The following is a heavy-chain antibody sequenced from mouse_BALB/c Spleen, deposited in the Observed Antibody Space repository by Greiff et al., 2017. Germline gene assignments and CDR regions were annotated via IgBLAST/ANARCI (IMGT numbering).Heavy chain of an antibody. CDR2: IWSGGST. D-gene: IGHD1-1*01. V-gene: IGHV2-2*02. J-gene: IGHJ4*01. CDR1: GFSLTSYG. CDR3: ARNYYGYAMDY. Sequence: VKVEESGPGLVQPSQSLSITCTVSGFSLTSYGVHWVRQSPGKGLEWLGVIWSGGSTDYNAAFISRLSISKDNSKSQVFFKMNSLQANDTAIYYCARNYYGYAMDYWGQGTSVTVSS.